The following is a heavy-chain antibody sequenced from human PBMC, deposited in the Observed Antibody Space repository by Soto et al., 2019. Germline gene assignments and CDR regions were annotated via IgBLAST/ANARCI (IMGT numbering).Heavy chain of an antibody. Sequence: PGGSLRLSCAASGFTFSAYDMHWFRQTTGKGLEWVSAIGAADDPYYLGSVKGRFTISRENAKNSLYLQMNSLRAEDTAVYYCARAYSGRLPRRADYYFAMDVWGQGTTVTVSS. D-gene: IGHD2-15*01. CDR2: IGAADDP. CDR1: GFTFSAYD. CDR3: ARAYSGRLPRRADYYFAMDV. V-gene: IGHV3-13*05. J-gene: IGHJ6*02.